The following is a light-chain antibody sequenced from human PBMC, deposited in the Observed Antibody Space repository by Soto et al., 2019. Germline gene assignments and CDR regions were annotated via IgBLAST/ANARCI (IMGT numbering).Light chain of an antibody. Sequence: EIVLTQSPATLSLSPGERATLSCRASQSVSSYLAWYQQKPGQAPRLLIYDASNRATGIPARFSGSGSGTHFTLTISRLEPEDFAVYYCQQQDTFGGGTKVDIK. CDR3: QQQDT. J-gene: IGKJ4*01. CDR2: DAS. V-gene: IGKV3-11*01. CDR1: QSVSSY.